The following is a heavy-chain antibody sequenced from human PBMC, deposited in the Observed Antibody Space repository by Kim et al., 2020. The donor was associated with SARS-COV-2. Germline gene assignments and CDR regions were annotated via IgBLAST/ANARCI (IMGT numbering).Heavy chain of an antibody. J-gene: IGHJ3*02. CDR1: GYTFTGYY. CDR2: INPNSGGT. Sequence: ASVKVSCKASGYTFTGYYMHWVRQAPGQGLEWMGWINPNSGGTNYAQKFQGRVTMTRDTSISTAYMELSRLRSDDTAVYYCARGKGSITMIVGQRELVPGAFDIWGQGTMVTVSS. CDR3: ARGKGSITMIVGQRELVPGAFDI. D-gene: IGHD3-22*01. V-gene: IGHV1-2*02.